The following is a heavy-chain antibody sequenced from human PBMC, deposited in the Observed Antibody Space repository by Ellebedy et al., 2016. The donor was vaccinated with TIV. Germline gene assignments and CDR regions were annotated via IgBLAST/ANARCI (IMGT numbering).Heavy chain of an antibody. J-gene: IGHJ6*02. CDR2: INPSGGST. CDR3: AREEPYGSGTKDYGMDV. D-gene: IGHD3-10*01. CDR1: GYTFTSYY. V-gene: IGHV1-46*04. Sequence: AASVKVSCKASGYTFTSYYMHWVRHAPGQGLEWMGIINPSGGSTSYAQKLQVRVTMTRDTSTSTVYMELSSLRSEDTAVYYCAREEPYGSGTKDYGMDVWGQGTTVTVSS.